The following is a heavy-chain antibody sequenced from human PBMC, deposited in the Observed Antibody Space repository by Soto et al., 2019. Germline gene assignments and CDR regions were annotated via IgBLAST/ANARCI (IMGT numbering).Heavy chain of an antibody. V-gene: IGHV3-23*01. J-gene: IGHJ6*02. Sequence: GGSVRLSCAASGFTFSSYAMSWVRQAPGKGLEWVSAISGSGGSTYYADSVKGRFTISRDNSKNTLYLQMNSLRAEDTAVYYCAKRHRGYCSGGSCYSDYYYGMDVWGQGTTVTVSS. D-gene: IGHD2-15*01. CDR1: GFTFSSYA. CDR2: ISGSGGST. CDR3: AKRHRGYCSGGSCYSDYYYGMDV.